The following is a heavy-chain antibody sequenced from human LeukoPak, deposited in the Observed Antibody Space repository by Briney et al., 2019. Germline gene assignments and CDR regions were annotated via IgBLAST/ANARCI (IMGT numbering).Heavy chain of an antibody. V-gene: IGHV3-21*01. D-gene: IGHD3-22*01. CDR3: ARDGSTYYYDSSGYYSPDY. Sequence: PGGSLRLSCAASGFTFSSYSMNWVRQAPGKGLEWVSSISSSSSYIYYADSVKGRFTISRDNAKNSLYLQMNSLRAEDTAVYYCARDGSTYYYDSSGYYSPDYWGQGTLVTVSS. CDR1: GFTFSSYS. CDR2: ISSSSSYI. J-gene: IGHJ4*02.